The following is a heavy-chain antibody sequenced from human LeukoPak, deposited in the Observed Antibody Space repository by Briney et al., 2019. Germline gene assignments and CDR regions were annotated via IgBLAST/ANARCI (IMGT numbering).Heavy chain of an antibody. CDR1: GYTFTGYY. D-gene: IGHD3-16*01. J-gene: IGHJ3*02. Sequence: ASVKVSCKASGYTFTGYYMHWVRQATGQGLEWMGWMNPNSGNTGYARKFQGRVTITRNTSISTAYMELSSLRSEDTAVYYCAFWDGGHAFDIWGQGTMVTVSS. CDR2: MNPNSGNT. V-gene: IGHV1-8*03. CDR3: AFWDGGHAFDI.